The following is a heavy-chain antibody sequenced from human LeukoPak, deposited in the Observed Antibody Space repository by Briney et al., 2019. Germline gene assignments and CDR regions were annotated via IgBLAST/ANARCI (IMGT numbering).Heavy chain of an antibody. CDR3: ARGARITMVRGVIPFDY. CDR1: GYTFTSYA. D-gene: IGHD3-10*01. J-gene: IGHJ4*02. V-gene: IGHV7-4-1*01. Sequence: VSVKVSCKASGYTFTSYAMNWVRQAPGQGLEWMGWINTNTGNPTYAQGFTGRFVFSLDTSVSTAYLQICSLKAEDTAVYYCARGARITMVRGVIPFDYWGQGTLVTVSS. CDR2: INTNTGNP.